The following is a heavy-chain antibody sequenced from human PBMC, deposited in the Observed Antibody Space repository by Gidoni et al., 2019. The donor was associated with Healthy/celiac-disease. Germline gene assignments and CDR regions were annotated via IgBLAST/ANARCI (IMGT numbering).Heavy chain of an antibody. D-gene: IGHD1-1*01. CDR2: IYYSGST. V-gene: IGHV4-39*05. CDR3: AEGGQLRDAFDI. CDR1: GGSNSSSSYY. J-gene: IGHJ3*02. Sequence: QLQLQESGPGLVKPSETPSLPCTVSGGSNSSSSYYWGWIRQPPGKGLEWIVSIYYSGSTYYNPSLKSRVTISVDTSKNQFSLKLSSVTAADTAVYYCAEGGQLRDAFDIWGQGTMVTVSS.